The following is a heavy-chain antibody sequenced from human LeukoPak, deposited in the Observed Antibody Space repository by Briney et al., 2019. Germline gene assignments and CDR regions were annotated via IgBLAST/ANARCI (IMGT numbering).Heavy chain of an antibody. CDR3: ARAQAGEQAFDY. CDR2: INPSGGST. J-gene: IGHJ4*02. V-gene: IGHV1-46*01. D-gene: IGHD3-16*01. Sequence: ASVKVSCKASGYTFTSYYMHWVRQAPGQGLEWMGIINPSGGSTSYAQKFQGRVTMTRDMSRSTVHMELSSLRSEDTAVYYCARAQAGEQAFDYWGQGTLVTVSS. CDR1: GYTFTSYY.